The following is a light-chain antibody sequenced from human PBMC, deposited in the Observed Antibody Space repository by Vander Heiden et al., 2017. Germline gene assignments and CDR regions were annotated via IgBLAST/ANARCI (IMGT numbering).Light chain of an antibody. CDR1: QDISNY. CDR3: QQYDNHPYT. J-gene: IGKJ2*01. CDR2: DAS. V-gene: IGKV1-33*01. Sequence: DIQMTQSPSSLSASVGDRVTITCQASQDISNYLNWYQQKPGKAPKLLIYDASNSETGVPSRYSGRGSGTDLTFTISSLQPEDIATYYCQQYDNHPYTLGQGTKLEIK.